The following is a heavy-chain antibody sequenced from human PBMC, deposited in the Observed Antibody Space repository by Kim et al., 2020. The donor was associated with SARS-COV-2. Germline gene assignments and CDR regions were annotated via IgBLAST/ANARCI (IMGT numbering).Heavy chain of an antibody. CDR3: ARRVGALRLDP. D-gene: IGHD1-26*01. CDR2: IDPSDSYT. CDR1: GYTFTNYW. V-gene: IGHV5-10-1*01. J-gene: IGHJ5*02. Sequence: GESLKISCKGSGYTFTNYWISWVRQMPGKGLEWMGRIDPSDSYTKFSPSFEGHVRISVDKSISTAYLQWSSLKASDTAIYYCARRVGALRLDPWGQGTLVTVSS.